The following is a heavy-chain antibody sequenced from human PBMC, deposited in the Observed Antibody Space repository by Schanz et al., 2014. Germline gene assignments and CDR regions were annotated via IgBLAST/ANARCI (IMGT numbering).Heavy chain of an antibody. D-gene: IGHD2-15*01. CDR1: GFSLNTYG. Sequence: QAQLMESGGGVVQPGTSLILSCSVSGFSLNTYGIHWFRQPAGKGLEWVAVIWNNGVTKYYADSVKGRFTMSRDNSKNTLYLQMNSLRAEDTAVYYCARDRGYCSGGSCLTFDYWGQGTLVTVSS. J-gene: IGHJ4*02. CDR3: ARDRGYCSGGSCLTFDY. CDR2: IWNNGVTK. V-gene: IGHV3-33*01.